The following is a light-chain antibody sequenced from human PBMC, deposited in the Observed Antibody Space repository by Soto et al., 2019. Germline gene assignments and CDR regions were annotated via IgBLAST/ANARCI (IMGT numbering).Light chain of an antibody. Sequence: EIVMTQSPATLAVSPGERATLSCRASQSVSSNLAWYQQKPGQAPRLLIYGASTRATGIPDRFSGSGSGTEFTLTISSLQSEDFAVYYCQQYNNWLHTFGQGTKLEIK. CDR1: QSVSSN. V-gene: IGKV3-15*01. CDR2: GAS. J-gene: IGKJ2*01. CDR3: QQYNNWLHT.